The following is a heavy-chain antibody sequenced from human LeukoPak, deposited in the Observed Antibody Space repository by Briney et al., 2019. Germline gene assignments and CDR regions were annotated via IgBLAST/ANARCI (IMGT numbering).Heavy chain of an antibody. J-gene: IGHJ4*02. CDR2: ISYDGSKT. D-gene: IGHD2-15*01. V-gene: IGHV3-30-3*01. Sequence: PGGSLRLSSAVPGFTFSSFAVHWVRQAPGKGLEWVAVISYDGSKTYYADSVKGRFTISRDNSKNTVYLQMNSLSTEDTAMYYCARDQSSGGRWLDYWGRGTLVTVSS. CDR1: GFTFSSFA. CDR3: ARDQSSGGRWLDY.